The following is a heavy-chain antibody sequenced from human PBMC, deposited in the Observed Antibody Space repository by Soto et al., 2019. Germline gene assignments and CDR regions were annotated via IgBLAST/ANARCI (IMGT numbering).Heavy chain of an antibody. CDR1: GYTFTTFW. J-gene: IGHJ5*02. V-gene: IGHV5-10-1*01. Sequence: GESLKISCTGFGYTFTTFWISWVRQMPGKGLEWMGRIDPRDSYVNYSPSFQGHVTISVDKSISTAYLQWGSLKASDAAMYYCARLYCTTSTCDSWFDPWGQGTLVTVSS. CDR3: ARLYCTTSTCDSWFDP. D-gene: IGHD2-2*01. CDR2: IDPRDSYV.